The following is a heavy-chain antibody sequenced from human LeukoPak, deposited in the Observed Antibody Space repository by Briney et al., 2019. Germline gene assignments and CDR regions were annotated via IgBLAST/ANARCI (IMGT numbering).Heavy chain of an antibody. CDR2: SFDCGNS. CDR1: GVSISNTVYY. J-gene: IGHJ6*03. CDR3: ATTSGYRNYYYYYIGV. D-gene: IGHD3-22*01. V-gene: IGHV4-39*01. Sequence: SETLSLTCTVSGVSISNTVYYWGWIRQAPGKGLEWIGTSFDCGNSYYNPSLKSRVTMSVDGSKNQFSLPLASVTAADTAVYSCATTSGYRNYYYYYIGVWGKGTTVTVSS.